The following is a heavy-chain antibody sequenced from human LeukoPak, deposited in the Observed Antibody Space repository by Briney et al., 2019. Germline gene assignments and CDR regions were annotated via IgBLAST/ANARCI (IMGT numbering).Heavy chain of an antibody. CDR2: IYSGGST. CDR1: GFTVSSNY. CDR3: ARVVLTAAADYFDY. Sequence: PGGSLGLSCGASGFTVSSNYMSWVRQAPGKGLEWVSVIYSGGSTYYADSVKGRFTISRDNSKNTLYLQMNSLRAEDTAVYYCARVVLTAAADYFDYWGQGTLVTVSS. D-gene: IGHD6-13*01. V-gene: IGHV3-66*01. J-gene: IGHJ4*02.